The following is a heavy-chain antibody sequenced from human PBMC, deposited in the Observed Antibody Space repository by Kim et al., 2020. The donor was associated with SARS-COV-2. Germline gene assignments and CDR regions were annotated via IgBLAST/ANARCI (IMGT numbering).Heavy chain of an antibody. J-gene: IGHJ2*01. D-gene: IGHD5-12*01. V-gene: IGHV1-3*01. Sequence: ASVKVSCKASGYTFTSYAIHWVRQAPGQRLEWMGWINGDNGDTKYSQNLQGRVIITRDTSASTAYMELSSLRSEDTALYYCARDFTGYYSGGFDLWGRGTLVTVSS. CDR3: ARDFTGYYSGGFDL. CDR1: GYTFTSYA. CDR2: INGDNGDT.